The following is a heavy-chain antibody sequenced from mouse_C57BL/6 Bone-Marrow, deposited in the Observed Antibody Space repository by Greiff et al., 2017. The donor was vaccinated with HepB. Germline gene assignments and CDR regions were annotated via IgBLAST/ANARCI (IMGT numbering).Heavy chain of an antibody. CDR1: GYTFTDYY. Sequence: QVQLKESGAELVRPGASVKLSCKASGYTFTDYYINWVKQRPGQGLEWIARIYPGSGNTYYNEKFKGKATLTAEKSSSTAYMQLSSLTSEDSAVYFCARRDYSWYFDVWGTGTTVTVSS. V-gene: IGHV1-76*01. D-gene: IGHD2-4*01. CDR2: IYPGSGNT. CDR3: ARRDYSWYFDV. J-gene: IGHJ1*03.